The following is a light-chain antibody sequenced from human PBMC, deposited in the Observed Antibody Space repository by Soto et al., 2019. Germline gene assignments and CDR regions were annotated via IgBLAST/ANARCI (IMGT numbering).Light chain of an antibody. CDR2: ANS. CDR1: NSNIGAGYD. Sequence: QPVLTQPPSVSGAPGQRVTISCTGSNSNIGAGYDVHWYQQLPGTTPKLLIYANSNRPSGVPDRFSGSKSGTSASLAITGLQAEDEADYYCQSYDSSLSGYVVFGGGTKLTVL. J-gene: IGLJ2*01. V-gene: IGLV1-40*01. CDR3: QSYDSSLSGYVV.